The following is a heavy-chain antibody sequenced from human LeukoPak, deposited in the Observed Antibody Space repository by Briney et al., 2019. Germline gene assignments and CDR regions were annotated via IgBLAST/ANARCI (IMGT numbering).Heavy chain of an antibody. J-gene: IGHJ4*02. D-gene: IGHD1-14*01. CDR1: GGSISSSY. CDR3: ARVVSRAFSPQVRYYFDY. Sequence: SETLSLTGTVSGGSISSSYCSWIRQPPGKGLEWIGFISHSGSTNYNPSLRSRVTISEDTSKNQFSLRLSSVTAADTAVYHCARVVSRAFSPQVRYYFDYWGQGILVTVSS. CDR2: ISHSGST. V-gene: IGHV4-59*01.